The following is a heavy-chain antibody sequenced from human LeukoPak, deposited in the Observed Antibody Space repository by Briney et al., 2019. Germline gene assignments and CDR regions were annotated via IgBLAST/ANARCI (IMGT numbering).Heavy chain of an antibody. J-gene: IGHJ3*02. CDR3: ARDPWQQLYAFDI. D-gene: IGHD6-13*01. CDR2: IDYSGST. CDR1: GGSISSYF. V-gene: IGHV4-59*01. Sequence: SETLSLTCTVSGGSISSYFWNWIRQPPGKGLEWIGYIDYSGSTNHNPSLKSRVTILVETSKKQFSLKLSSVTAADTAVYFCARDPWQQLYAFDIWGQGTMVTVSS.